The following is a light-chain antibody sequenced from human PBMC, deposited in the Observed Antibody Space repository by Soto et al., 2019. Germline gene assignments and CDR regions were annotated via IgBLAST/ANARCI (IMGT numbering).Light chain of an antibody. CDR3: QQYEIAPKT. J-gene: IGKJ1*01. CDR2: AAS. CDR1: QSLRRNF. V-gene: IGKV3-20*01. Sequence: EIVLTQSPGTLSLSPGERATLSCRASQSLRRNFLAWYQQKPGQAPSLLIYAASSRATGIPDRFSGSGSGTDFTLSISRLEPEDFVVYYCQQYEIAPKTFGQGTKVEIK.